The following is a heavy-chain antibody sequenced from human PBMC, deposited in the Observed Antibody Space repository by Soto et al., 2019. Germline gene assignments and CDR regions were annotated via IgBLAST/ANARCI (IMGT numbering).Heavy chain of an antibody. J-gene: IGHJ5*02. CDR2: INYRGST. V-gene: IGHV4-39*01. Sequence: PSETLSLTCTVSGDSINSRGYFWGWVRQPPGKGLEWIGAINYRGSTYYKPSLESRVTISVDTSKNQFSLKLSSATAADTAIYYCARGSSLGKGNWFDPWGQGTLVTVSS. CDR1: GDSINSRGYF. D-gene: IGHD3-16*02. CDR3: ARGSSLGKGNWFDP.